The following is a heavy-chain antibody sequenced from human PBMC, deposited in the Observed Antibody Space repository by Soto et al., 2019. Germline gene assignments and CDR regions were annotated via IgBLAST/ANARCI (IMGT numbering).Heavy chain of an antibody. Sequence: QVQLEQSGPEVKRPGTSVKVSCKAPGGAFGRYSVSWVRQAPGQGLEWIGGVIPVFSTSNSSLKFQGRVAIFADLSTNTVFMELRSLRSADTALYYCARGDEMTGVTIFDYWGQGTLVTVSS. CDR1: GGAFGRYS. D-gene: IGHD2-21*02. J-gene: IGHJ4*02. CDR2: VIPVFSTS. V-gene: IGHV1-69*01. CDR3: ARGDEMTGVTIFDY.